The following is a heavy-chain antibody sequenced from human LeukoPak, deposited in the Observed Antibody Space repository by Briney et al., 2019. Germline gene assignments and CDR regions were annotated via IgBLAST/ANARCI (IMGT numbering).Heavy chain of an antibody. CDR3: ARDYYDSSGSSVDC. CDR2: INVGNGNT. Sequence: ASVKVSCKASGYTFTTYALHWVRQAPGQRLKWMGWINVGNGNTKYSQKFQGRVTITRDTSASTAYMELSSLRSEDTAVYYCARDYYDSSGSSVDCWGQGTLVTVSS. J-gene: IGHJ4*02. D-gene: IGHD3-22*01. CDR1: GYTFTTYA. V-gene: IGHV1-3*01.